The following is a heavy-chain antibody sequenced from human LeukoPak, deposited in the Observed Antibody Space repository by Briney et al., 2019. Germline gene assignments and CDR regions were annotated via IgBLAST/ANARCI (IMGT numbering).Heavy chain of an antibody. CDR2: ISNSSSTI. CDR3: ARDYTAMVLFDY. V-gene: IGHV3-48*01. Sequence: GGSLRLSCAASGFTFSSYSMNWVRQAPGKGLAWVSYISNSSSTIYYADSVKGRFTISSDNAKNSLYLQMNSLRAEDTAVYYCARDYTAMVLFDYWGQGTLVTVSS. J-gene: IGHJ4*02. CDR1: GFTFSSYS. D-gene: IGHD5-18*01.